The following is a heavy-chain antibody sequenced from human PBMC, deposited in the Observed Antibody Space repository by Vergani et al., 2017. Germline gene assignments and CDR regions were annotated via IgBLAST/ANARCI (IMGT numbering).Heavy chain of an antibody. CDR2: ISSSSSYI. Sequence: EVQLVESGGGLVKPGGSLRLSCAASGFTFSSYSMNWVRQAPGKGLEWVSSISSSSSYIYYADSVKGRFTISRDNAKNSLYLQMNSLRAEDTAVYYCAGERGDSGYDCWFDPWGQGTLVTVSS. J-gene: IGHJ5*02. V-gene: IGHV3-21*01. D-gene: IGHD5-12*01. CDR1: GFTFSSYS. CDR3: AGERGDSGYDCWFDP.